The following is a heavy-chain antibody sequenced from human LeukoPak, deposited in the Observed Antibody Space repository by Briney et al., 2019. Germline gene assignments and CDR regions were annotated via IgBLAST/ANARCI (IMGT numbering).Heavy chain of an antibody. CDR2: IKQEGSEK. J-gene: IGHJ4*02. CDR1: GFTFSSYW. D-gene: IGHD3-22*01. Sequence: PGGYLRLSCEASGFTFSSYWMSWVRQAPGKGLEWVANIKQEGSEKYYVDSVKGRFTISRDNAKNSLYLQMNSLRAEDTAVYYCARDLRGYYYNYFDYWGQGTLVTVSS. CDR3: ARDLRGYYYNYFDY. V-gene: IGHV3-7*01.